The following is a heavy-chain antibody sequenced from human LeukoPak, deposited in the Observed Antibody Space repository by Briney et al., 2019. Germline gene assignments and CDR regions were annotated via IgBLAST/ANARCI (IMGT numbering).Heavy chain of an antibody. CDR3: GKRSDYSGYDYDLDY. D-gene: IGHD5-12*01. Sequence: GGSLRLSCAASGFRFSSYAMSWVRQAPGKGLEWVSSVSGGGTDTYYADSAKGRFTISRDNSKNTLYLQMNSLRAEDTAVYYCGKRSDYSGYDYDLDYWGQGTLVTVSS. CDR2: VSGGGTDT. CDR1: GFRFSSYA. J-gene: IGHJ4*02. V-gene: IGHV3-23*01.